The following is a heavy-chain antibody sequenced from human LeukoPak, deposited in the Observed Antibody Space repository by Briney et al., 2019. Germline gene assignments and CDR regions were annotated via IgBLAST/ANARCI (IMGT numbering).Heavy chain of an antibody. V-gene: IGHV4-59*01. J-gene: IGHJ4*02. D-gene: IGHD5-12*01. CDR2: IYYSGST. Sequence: SETLSLTCTVSGGSISSYYWSWIRQPPGKGLEWIGYIYYSGSTNYNPSLKSRVTISVDTSKNQFSLKLSSVTAADTAVYYCARDLGGYDFRYWGQGTLVTVSS. CDR1: GGSISSYY. CDR3: ARDLGGYDFRY.